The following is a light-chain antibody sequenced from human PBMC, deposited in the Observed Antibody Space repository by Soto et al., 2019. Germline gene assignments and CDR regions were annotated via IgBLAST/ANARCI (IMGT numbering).Light chain of an antibody. J-gene: IGLJ1*01. CDR2: EVS. CDR3: SSYAGSNANYV. Sequence: QSALTQPPSASGAPGQSVPISCPGNSNDVGGYNYVSWYQQHPGKAPKLMIYEVSKRPSGVPDRFSGSKSGNTASLTVSGLQAEDEADYYCSSYAGSNANYVFGTGTKVTVL. CDR1: SNDVGGYNY. V-gene: IGLV2-8*01.